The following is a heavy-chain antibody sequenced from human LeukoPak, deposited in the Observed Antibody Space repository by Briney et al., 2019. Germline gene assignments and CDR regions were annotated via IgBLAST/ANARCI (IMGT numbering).Heavy chain of an antibody. Sequence: GGSLRLSCAASEFAFSTYNMNWVRQAPGKGLQWVSYISTGSSTTYYADSVKGRFTISRDNVENSLYLQMNSLRDEDTAVYYCARVAAGYSVNYFDYWGQGTLVTVSS. J-gene: IGHJ4*02. CDR3: ARVAAGYSVNYFDY. CDR2: ISTGSSTT. D-gene: IGHD4-23*01. CDR1: EFAFSTYN. V-gene: IGHV3-48*02.